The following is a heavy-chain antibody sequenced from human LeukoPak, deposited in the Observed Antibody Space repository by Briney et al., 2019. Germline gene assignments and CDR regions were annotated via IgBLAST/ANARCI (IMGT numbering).Heavy chain of an antibody. CDR3: ARDQRGGNFVVYYYYMDV. D-gene: IGHD4-23*01. CDR1: GYPFINHY. J-gene: IGHJ6*03. V-gene: IGHV1-46*01. CDR2: INPSGGRS. Sequence: ASVKVSCKASGYPFINHYIHWVRQAPGQGLEWMGIINPSGGRSNYAQRFQDRVTMASDTSTSTVYMELSSLTSEDAAVYYCARDQRGGNFVVYYYYMDVWATGTTVTVSS.